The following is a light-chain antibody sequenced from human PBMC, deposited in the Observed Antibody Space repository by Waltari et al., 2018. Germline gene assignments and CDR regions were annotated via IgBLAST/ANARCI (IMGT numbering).Light chain of an antibody. CDR3: QVWDSSSDHRVV. Sequence: SYVLTQPPSVSVAPGKTARITCGGNNIGSNRVHWYQQKPGQAPLLVIYSASDRPSGIPARFSGSNSGITATLTISRVEAGDEADYYCQVWDSSSDHRVVFGGGTKLTVL. J-gene: IGLJ2*01. CDR2: SAS. V-gene: IGLV3-21*04. CDR1: NIGSNR.